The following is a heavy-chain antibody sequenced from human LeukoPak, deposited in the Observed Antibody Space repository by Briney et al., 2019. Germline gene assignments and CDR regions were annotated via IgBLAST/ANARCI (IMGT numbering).Heavy chain of an antibody. CDR2: IKQDGSEK. CDR3: ASAMNFGHFDL. V-gene: IGHV3-7*03. D-gene: IGHD2-2*01. CDR1: GFTFSSYW. J-gene: IGHJ2*01. Sequence: GGSLRLSFAASGFTFSSYWMSWVRQAPGKGLEWVANIKQDGSEKYYVDSVKGRFTISRDDSKNTLFLQMNSLRAEDSAVYYCASAMNFGHFDLWGRGTLVTVSS.